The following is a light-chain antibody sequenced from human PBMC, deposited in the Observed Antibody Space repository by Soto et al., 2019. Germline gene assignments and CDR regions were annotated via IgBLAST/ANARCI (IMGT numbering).Light chain of an antibody. CDR1: QSVLYSSNNKNY. V-gene: IGKV4-1*01. Sequence: DIVMTQSPDSLAVSLGERATINCKSSQSVLYSSNNKNYLAWYQQKPGQPPKLLILWASTREAGVPDRFSGSGSGTDFTLTISSLQAEDVTVYYCQQYYISPYTFGHGTKLEIK. CDR3: QQYYISPYT. CDR2: WAS. J-gene: IGKJ2*01.